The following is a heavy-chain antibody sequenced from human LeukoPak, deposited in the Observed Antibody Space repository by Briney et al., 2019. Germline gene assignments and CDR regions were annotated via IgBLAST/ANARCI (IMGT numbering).Heavy chain of an antibody. V-gene: IGHV1-2*02. J-gene: IGHJ1*01. CDR2: INPKSGAS. Sequence: GASVKVSCKASGYTFTDYFVHWVRQAPGQGLEWMGWINPKSGASDYAQNFQGRVTMTTDTSISTSYMDLSSLRSDDTALYYCARQSGRGRYFRHWGQGTLVTVSS. CDR3: ARQSGRGRYFRH. D-gene: IGHD2-15*01. CDR1: GYTFTDYF.